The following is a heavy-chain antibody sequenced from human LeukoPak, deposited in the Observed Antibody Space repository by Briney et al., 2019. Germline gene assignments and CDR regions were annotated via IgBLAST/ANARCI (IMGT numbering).Heavy chain of an antibody. Sequence: PGGSPRLSCAASGFTFSSYSMNWVRQAPGKGLEWVSYISPSSTSIYYADSLKGRFTVSRDNSKNSMYLQMNSLRAEDTAVYYCAREPTAMILWGQGTLVTVSS. D-gene: IGHD5-18*01. J-gene: IGHJ4*02. V-gene: IGHV3-48*01. CDR2: ISPSSTSI. CDR1: GFTFSSYS. CDR3: AREPTAMIL.